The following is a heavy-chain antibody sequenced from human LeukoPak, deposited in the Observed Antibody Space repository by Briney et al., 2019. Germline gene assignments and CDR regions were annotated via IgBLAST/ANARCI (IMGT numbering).Heavy chain of an antibody. CDR1: GFTFSDYY. D-gene: IGHD3-22*01. Sequence: GGSLRLSCAASGFTFSDYYMSWIRQAPGKGLEWVSYISSSGSTIYYADSVKGRFTISRDNAKNSLYLQMNSLRAEDTAVYYCARGWAYYYDTSSYYPSDSFDYWGQGTLVTVSS. CDR3: ARGWAYYYDTSSYYPSDSFDY. V-gene: IGHV3-11*01. J-gene: IGHJ4*02. CDR2: ISSSGSTI.